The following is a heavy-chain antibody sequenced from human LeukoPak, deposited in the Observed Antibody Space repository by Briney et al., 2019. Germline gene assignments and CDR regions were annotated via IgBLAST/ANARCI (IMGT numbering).Heavy chain of an antibody. CDR2: FDPEDGET. Sequence: ASVKVSCKVSGYTLTELSMHWVRQAPGKGPEWMGGFDPEDGETIYAQKFQGRVTMTEDTSTDTAYMELSSLRSEDTAVYYCATYCSSTSCYSHLGFDYWGQGTLVTVSS. CDR1: GYTLTELS. J-gene: IGHJ4*02. V-gene: IGHV1-24*01. D-gene: IGHD2-2*01. CDR3: ATYCSSTSCYSHLGFDY.